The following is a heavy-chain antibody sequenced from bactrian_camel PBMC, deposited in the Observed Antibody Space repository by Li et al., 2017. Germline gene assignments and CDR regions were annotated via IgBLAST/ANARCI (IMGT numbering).Heavy chain of an antibody. CDR2: IDSGGAGT. Sequence: DVQLVESGGGSVQSGGSLRLSCAASGYTYRRACMGWRRQAPGKGLEWVSAIDSGGAGTYYADSVKGRFTISRDNAKNTLYLQMNSLKPEDTAMYYCYTRSALGGVSWFSCSGRQYGGQGTQGTV. CDR1: GYTYRRAC. D-gene: IGHD6*01. V-gene: IGHV3S40*01. J-gene: IGHJ4*01. CDR3: YTRSALGGVSWFSCSGRQY.